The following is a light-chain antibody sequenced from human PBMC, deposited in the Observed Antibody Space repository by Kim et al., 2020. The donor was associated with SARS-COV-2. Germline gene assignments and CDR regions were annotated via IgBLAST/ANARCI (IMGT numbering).Light chain of an antibody. CDR1: HRIGNS. V-gene: IGKV1-27*01. CDR3: QQYNATPWT. Sequence: ASVGGRLNHTCRPSHRIGNSLFSCQQKPGEAPKVLIYYAASLQSGVPSRVSGSGSGTAFTLTISSLQPEDVATYYCQQYNATPWTFGQGTKVDIK. J-gene: IGKJ1*01. CDR2: YAA.